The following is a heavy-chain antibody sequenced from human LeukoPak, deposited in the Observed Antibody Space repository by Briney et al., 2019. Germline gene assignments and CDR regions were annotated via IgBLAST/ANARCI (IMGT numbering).Heavy chain of an antibody. CDR2: IGIDRGNT. V-gene: IGHV3-48*01. CDR1: GFPFIEYS. D-gene: IGHD1-1*01. J-gene: IGHJ4*02. Sequence: GGSLRLSCTASGFPFIEYSMNWVRQAPGKGLEWISYIGIDRGNTKYADSVRGRFTISADKAKNSLYLQMNSLRVEDTAVYYCARDHNYAFDNWGQGTLVSVAS. CDR3: ARDHNYAFDN.